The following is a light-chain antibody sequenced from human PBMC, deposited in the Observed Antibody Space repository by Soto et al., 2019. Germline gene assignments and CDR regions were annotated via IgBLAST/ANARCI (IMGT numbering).Light chain of an antibody. J-gene: IGKJ1*01. CDR3: QQYNNWPPT. CDR2: GAS. V-gene: IGKV3-15*01. CDR1: QSVSSN. Sequence: EIVMWHSPATVSVSTGERATLSCRASQSVSSNLAWYQQKPGQAPRLLIYGASTRATGIPARFSGSGSGTEFTLTISSLQSEDFAVYYCQQYNNWPPTFGQGTKVDI.